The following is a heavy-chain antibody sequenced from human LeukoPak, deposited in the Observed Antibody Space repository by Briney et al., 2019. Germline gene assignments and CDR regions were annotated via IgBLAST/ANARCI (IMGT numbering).Heavy chain of an antibody. CDR3: ARGLVPYYYYYMDV. CDR2: ISSSSSTI. CDR1: GFTFSSYS. D-gene: IGHD6-6*01. J-gene: IGHJ6*03. Sequence: SGGSLRLSCAASGFTFSSYSMNWVRQAPGKGLEWVSYISSSSSTIYYADSVKGRFTISRDNAKNSLYLQMNSLRAEDTAVYYCARGLVPYYYYYMDVWGKGTTVTVSS. V-gene: IGHV3-48*01.